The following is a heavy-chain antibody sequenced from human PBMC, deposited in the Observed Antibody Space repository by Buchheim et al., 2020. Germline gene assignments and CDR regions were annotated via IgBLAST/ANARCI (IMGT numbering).Heavy chain of an antibody. D-gene: IGHD1-26*01. CDR1: GFTFSDYY. J-gene: IGHJ6*02. CDR3: ARDREWELLRWYYYYYGMDV. CDR2: IKQDGSEK. Sequence: VQLVESGGGLVKPGGSLRLSCAASGFTFSDYYMSWIRQAPGKGLEWVANIKQDGSEKYYVDSVKGRFTISRDNAKNSLYLQMNSLRAEDTAVYYCARDREWELLRWYYYYYGMDVWGQGTT. V-gene: IGHV3-7*01.